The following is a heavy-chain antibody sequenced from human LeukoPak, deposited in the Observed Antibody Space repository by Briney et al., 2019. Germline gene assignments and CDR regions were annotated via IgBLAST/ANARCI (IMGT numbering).Heavy chain of an antibody. CDR1: GYTFTSYG. CDR2: ISAYNGDT. Sequence: ASVKVSCKASGYTFTSYGISWVRQAPGQGLEWMGWISAYNGDTNYAQKLQGRVTMTTDTSTSTAYMELRSLRSDGTAVYYCARVVYYDFWSGYRSDHYFDYWGQGTLVTVSS. J-gene: IGHJ4*02. D-gene: IGHD3-3*01. V-gene: IGHV1-18*01. CDR3: ARVVYYDFWSGYRSDHYFDY.